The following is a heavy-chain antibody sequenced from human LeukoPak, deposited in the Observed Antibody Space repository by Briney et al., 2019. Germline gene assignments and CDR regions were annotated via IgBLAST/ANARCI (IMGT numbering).Heavy chain of an antibody. CDR3: ARLAPPGAVAGTWTNFDY. CDR2: IIPIFGTV. Sequence: ASVKVSCKASGGTFSSYAISWVRQAPGQGLEWMGGIIPIFGTVNYAQKFQGRVTMTRDTSTSTVYMELSSLRSEDTAVYYCARLAPPGAVAGTWTNFDYWGQGTLVTVSS. J-gene: IGHJ4*02. V-gene: IGHV1-69*05. CDR1: GGTFSSYA. D-gene: IGHD6-19*01.